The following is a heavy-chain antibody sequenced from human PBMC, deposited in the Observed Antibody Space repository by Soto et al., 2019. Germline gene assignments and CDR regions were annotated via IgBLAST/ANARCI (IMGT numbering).Heavy chain of an antibody. CDR1: DGSFSGSY. CDR3: ARAGGYGYGSGTISVRYFDL. J-gene: IGHJ2*01. CDR2: ITHSGGT. D-gene: IGHD3-10*01. Sequence: QVQLQQWGAGLLKPSETLSLTCAVYDGSFSGSYWSWIRQTPGKGLEWVGEITHSGGTSYNRSLKSRVATSLDTSKNQFSLNLKTVTAADTAIYFCARAGGYGYGSGTISVRYFDLWSRGTLVTVSS. V-gene: IGHV4-34*01.